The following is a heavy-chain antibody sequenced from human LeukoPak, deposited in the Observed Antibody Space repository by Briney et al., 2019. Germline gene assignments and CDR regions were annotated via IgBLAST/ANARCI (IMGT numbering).Heavy chain of an antibody. D-gene: IGHD6-19*01. J-gene: IGHJ4*02. CDR1: GFTFSSYA. Sequence: GGSLRLSCAASGFTFSSYAMHWVRQAPGKGLEWVAVISYDGSNKYYADSVKGRFTISRDNSKNTLYLQMNSLRAEDTAVYYCARGGIAVAGTFGGAFDYWGQGTLVTVSS. CDR2: ISYDGSNK. V-gene: IGHV3-30*04. CDR3: ARGGIAVAGTFGGAFDY.